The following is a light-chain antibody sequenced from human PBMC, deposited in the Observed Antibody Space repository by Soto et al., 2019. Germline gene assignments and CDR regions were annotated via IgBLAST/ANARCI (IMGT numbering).Light chain of an antibody. J-gene: IGKJ1*01. CDR2: DAS. V-gene: IGKV1-5*01. CDR1: QNINAW. CDR3: QKYNGAPRT. Sequence: DIQMTQSPSSLSASVGDRVTITCRASQNINAWLAWYQQRPGQAPKLLIYDASTVQSGVPSRFSGSGSGTEFTLTISSLQPEDIATYYCQKYNGAPRTFGQGTKVDIK.